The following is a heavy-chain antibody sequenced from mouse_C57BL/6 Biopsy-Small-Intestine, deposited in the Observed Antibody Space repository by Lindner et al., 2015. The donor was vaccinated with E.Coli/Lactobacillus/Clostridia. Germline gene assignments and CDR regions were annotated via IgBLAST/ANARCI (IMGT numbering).Heavy chain of an antibody. Sequence: SVKVSCKASGYTFSSYDITWVRQAPGQGLEWMGWISGRYGNANYAQKILGRGTLTTDTSTSTAYMEVRSLRSDDTAVYYCARTQQGGYSYGLTLDLWGQGTQVTVSS. J-gene: IGHJ1*01. D-gene: IGHD1-1*02. CDR1: GYTFSSYD. V-gene: IGHV1-66*01. CDR3: ARTQQGGYSYGLTLDL. CDR2: ISGRYGNA.